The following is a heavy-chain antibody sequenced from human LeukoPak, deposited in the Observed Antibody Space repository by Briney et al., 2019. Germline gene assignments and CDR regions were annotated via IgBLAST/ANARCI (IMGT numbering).Heavy chain of an antibody. CDR3: ARDPWYDSSGYYIDY. CDR2: ISSSSSTI. CDR1: GFTFSDYY. V-gene: IGHV3-11*01. Sequence: PGGSLRLSCAASGFTFSDYYMSWIRQAPGKGLEWVTYISSSSSTIYYADSVKGRFTISRDNAKNSLYLQMNSLRAEDTAVYYCARDPWYDSSGYYIDYWGQGTLVTVSS. J-gene: IGHJ4*02. D-gene: IGHD3-22*01.